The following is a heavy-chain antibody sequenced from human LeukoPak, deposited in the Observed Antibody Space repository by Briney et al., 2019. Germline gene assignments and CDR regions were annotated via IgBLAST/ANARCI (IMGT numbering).Heavy chain of an antibody. CDR1: GGSFSGYY. CDR3: ARGRSGLLRYFDSLLPTGDAFDI. CDR2: INHSGST. Sequence: SETLSLTCAVYGGSFSGYYWSWIRQPPGKGLEWIGEINHSGSTNYNPSLKSRVTISVDTSKNQFSLKPSSVTAADTAVYYCARGRSGLLRYFDSLLPTGDAFDIWGQGTMVTVSS. J-gene: IGHJ3*02. V-gene: IGHV4-34*01. D-gene: IGHD3-9*01.